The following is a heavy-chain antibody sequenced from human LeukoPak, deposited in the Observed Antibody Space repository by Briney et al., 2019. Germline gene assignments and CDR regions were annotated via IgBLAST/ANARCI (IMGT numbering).Heavy chain of an antibody. CDR2: IWYDGSNK. Sequence: GGSLRLSCAASGFTFSSYAMSWVRQAPGKGLEWVAVIWYDGSNKYYADSVKGRFTISRDNSKNTLYLQMNSLRAGDTAVYYCARGSGYRYSSGWRLDYWGQGTLVTVSS. V-gene: IGHV3-33*08. D-gene: IGHD6-19*01. CDR3: ARGSGYRYSSGWRLDY. CDR1: GFTFSSYA. J-gene: IGHJ4*02.